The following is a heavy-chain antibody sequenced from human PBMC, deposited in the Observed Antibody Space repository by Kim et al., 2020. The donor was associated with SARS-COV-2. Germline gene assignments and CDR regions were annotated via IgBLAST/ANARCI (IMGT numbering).Heavy chain of an antibody. CDR3: AKAVFSGYYYYGMDV. CDR1: GYTLTELS. D-gene: IGHD3-10*02. V-gene: IGHV1-24*01. CDR2: FDPEDGET. J-gene: IGHJ6*02. Sequence: ASVKVSCKVSGYTLTELSMHWVRQAPGKGLEWMGGFDPEDGETIYAQKFRGRVTMTEDTSTDTAYMELSSLRSEDTAVYYCAKAVFSGYYYYGMDVWGQGTTVTVSS.